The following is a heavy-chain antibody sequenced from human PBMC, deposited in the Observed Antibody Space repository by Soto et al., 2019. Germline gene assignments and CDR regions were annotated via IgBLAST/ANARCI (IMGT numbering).Heavy chain of an antibody. CDR1: GFTFSSYG. D-gene: IGHD2-2*01. V-gene: IGHV3-30*18. CDR2: ISYDGSNK. CDR3: AKDRIPAANPPPLGWSDP. J-gene: IGHJ5*02. Sequence: QVQLVESGGGVVQPGRSLRLSCAASGFTFSSYGMHWVRQAPGKGLEWVAVISYDGSNKYYADSVKGRFTISRDNSKNTLYLKINSLRAEDTAVFYWAKDRIPAANPPPLGWSDPGGKGTLVTVSS.